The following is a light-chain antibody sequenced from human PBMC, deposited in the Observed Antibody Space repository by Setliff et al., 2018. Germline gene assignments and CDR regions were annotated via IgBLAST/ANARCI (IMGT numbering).Light chain of an antibody. CDR3: CSYGRGSIDG. Sequence: QSALAQPASVPGSPGQSITISCTGTTSDVGSFNYVSWYQQYPAKGPTLLIFDVNKRAAGVSNRFSGSKSGNTAFLSISGLQGDDEADYYCCSYGRGSIDGFGSGTKVTVL. CDR1: TSDVGSFNY. CDR2: DVN. J-gene: IGLJ1*01. V-gene: IGLV2-14*01.